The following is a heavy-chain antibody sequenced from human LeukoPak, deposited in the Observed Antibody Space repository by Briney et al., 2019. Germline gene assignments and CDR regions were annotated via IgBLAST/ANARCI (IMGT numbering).Heavy chain of an antibody. CDR1: GYPFTTSW. J-gene: IGHJ4*02. Sequence: GESLRISCQGFGYPFTTSWIGWVRQLPGKGLEWTAISYAGNSDAKYNPSFQGQVSISTDRSISTAYLHWSSLKASDTAIYYCAIINHPDGRVDWGQGTLVTVSS. V-gene: IGHV5-51*01. CDR3: AIINHPDGRVD. D-gene: IGHD5-24*01. CDR2: SYAGNSDA.